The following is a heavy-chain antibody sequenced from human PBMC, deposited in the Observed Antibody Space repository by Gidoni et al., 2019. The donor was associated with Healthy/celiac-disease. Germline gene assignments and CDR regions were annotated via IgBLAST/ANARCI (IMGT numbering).Heavy chain of an antibody. CDR2: IYYSGST. V-gene: IGHV4-31*03. Sequence: QVQLQESGPGLVKPSQTLSLTCTVSVGSISSGGYYWSWIRQHPGKGLEWIGYIYYSGSTYYNPSLKSRVTISVDTSKNQFSLKLSSVTAADTAVYYCARTPKPQWGFGELSDGMDVWGQGTTVTVSS. J-gene: IGHJ6*02. D-gene: IGHD3-10*01. CDR3: ARTPKPQWGFGELSDGMDV. CDR1: VGSISSGGYY.